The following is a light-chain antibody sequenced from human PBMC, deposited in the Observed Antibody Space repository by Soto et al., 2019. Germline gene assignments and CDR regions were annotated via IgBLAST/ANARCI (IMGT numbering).Light chain of an antibody. CDR2: TND. J-gene: IGLJ1*01. CDR3: AAWDARLNGHV. CDR1: SSNIGTNT. Sequence: QSVLTQPPSASGTPGQRVTISCSGSSSNIGTNTVNWYRHLPGTAPKHLIYTNDQRPSGVPDRFSGSKSGTSASLAISGLRSEDEADYYCAAWDARLNGHVFGTGTKVTVL. V-gene: IGLV1-44*01.